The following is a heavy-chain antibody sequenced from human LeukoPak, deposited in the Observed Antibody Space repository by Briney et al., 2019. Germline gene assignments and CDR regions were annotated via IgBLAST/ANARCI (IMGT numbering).Heavy chain of an antibody. V-gene: IGHV3-64*01. CDR3: ARVKMGATVSDYYYYYMDV. J-gene: IGHJ6*03. CDR2: IISHGGST. D-gene: IGHD1-26*01. Sequence: GGSLRLSCAASGFTLSSYTMHWVRQAPGKGLEYVSAIISHGGSTHYTNSVRGRFTISRDNSKNTLYLQMGSLRAEDMAVDYCARVKMGATVSDYYYYYMDVWGKGTTVTVSS. CDR1: GFTLSSYT.